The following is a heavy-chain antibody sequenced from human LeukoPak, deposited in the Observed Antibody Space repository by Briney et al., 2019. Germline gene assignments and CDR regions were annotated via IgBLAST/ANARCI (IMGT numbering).Heavy chain of an antibody. Sequence: GRSLRLSCAASGFTFCSYGMHWVRQAPGKGLEWVAVISYDGSNKYYADSVKGRFTISRDNSKNTLYLQMNSLRAEDTAVYYCAKELVYYDSSGYYEGDYWGQGTLVTVSS. CDR3: AKELVYYDSSGYYEGDY. CDR2: ISYDGSNK. D-gene: IGHD3-22*01. J-gene: IGHJ4*02. V-gene: IGHV3-30*18. CDR1: GFTFCSYG.